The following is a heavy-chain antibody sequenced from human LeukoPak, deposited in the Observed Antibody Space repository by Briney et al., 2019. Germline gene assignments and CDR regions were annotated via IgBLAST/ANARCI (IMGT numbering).Heavy chain of an antibody. J-gene: IGHJ3*02. V-gene: IGHV4-38-2*02. Sequence: SETLSLTCTVSGYSISSGYYWGWIRQPPGKGLEWIGSIYHSGSTYYNPSLKSRVTISVDTSKNQFSLKLSSVTAADTAVYYCARVQSEWGSLDAFDIWGQGTMVTVSS. CDR2: IYHSGST. CDR1: GYSISSGYY. D-gene: IGHD3-3*01. CDR3: ARVQSEWGSLDAFDI.